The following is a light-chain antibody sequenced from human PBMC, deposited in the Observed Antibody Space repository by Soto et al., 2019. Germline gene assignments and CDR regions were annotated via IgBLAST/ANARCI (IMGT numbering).Light chain of an antibody. CDR2: DVT. CDR1: SSDVGDNNY. Sequence: QSALTQPASVSGSPGQSITISCTGTSSDVGDNNYVSWYQQHPGKAPKIMIYDVTHRPSGISNRFSGSKSGNTASLTISGLQAEDEADYYCSSYTSSSTLYVFGTGTKLTVL. V-gene: IGLV2-14*01. J-gene: IGLJ1*01. CDR3: SSYTSSSTLYV.